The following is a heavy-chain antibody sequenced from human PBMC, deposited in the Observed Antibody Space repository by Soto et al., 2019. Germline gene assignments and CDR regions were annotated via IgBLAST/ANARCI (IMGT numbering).Heavy chain of an antibody. Sequence: EVQLVESGGGLVQPGGSLRLSCAASGFTVSSNYISWVRQAPGKGLEWVSVIYSGGSTYYADSVKGRFTISRHNSKNTLYLQMNSLRAEDTAVYYCAREREDYGDYVGGRYFDYWGQGTLVTVSS. CDR1: GFTVSSNY. J-gene: IGHJ4*02. V-gene: IGHV3-53*04. D-gene: IGHD4-17*01. CDR2: IYSGGST. CDR3: AREREDYGDYVGGRYFDY.